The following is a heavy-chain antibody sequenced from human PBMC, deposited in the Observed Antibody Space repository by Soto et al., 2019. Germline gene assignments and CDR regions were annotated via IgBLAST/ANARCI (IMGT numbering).Heavy chain of an antibody. J-gene: IGHJ5*02. Sequence: QVQLVQSGAEVKKPGASVKVSCKASGYTFTSYGISWVRQAPGQGLEWMGWISGYNGNTNYAQKLQGRATMTTDTSTSTAYMELRTLRSDDTAGYYCARYRATINSFWFDPWGQGTLVTVSS. D-gene: IGHD5-12*01. CDR2: ISGYNGNT. V-gene: IGHV1-18*01. CDR3: ARYRATINSFWFDP. CDR1: GYTFTSYG.